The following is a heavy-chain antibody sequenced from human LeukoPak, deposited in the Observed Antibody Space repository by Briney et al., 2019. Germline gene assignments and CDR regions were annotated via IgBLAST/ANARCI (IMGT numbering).Heavy chain of an antibody. CDR2: IVVGSGNT. J-gene: IGHJ4*02. CDR3: AASRDYYGSDPEFDY. V-gene: IGHV1-58*02. CDR1: GFTFNSSA. Sequence: ASVKVSCKASGFTFNSSAMQWVRQARGQRLEWTGWIVVGSGNTNYAQKFQERVTITRDMSTSTAYMELSSLRSEDTAVYYCAASRDYYGSDPEFDYWGQGTLVTVSS. D-gene: IGHD3-10*01.